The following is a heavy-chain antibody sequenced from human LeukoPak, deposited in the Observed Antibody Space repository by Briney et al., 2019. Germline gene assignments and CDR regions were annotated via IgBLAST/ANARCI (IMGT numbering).Heavy chain of an antibody. V-gene: IGHV3-21*01. Sequence: PGESLRLSCAASGFTFSSYSMNWVRQAPGKGLEWVSSISSSSSYIYYADSVKGRFTISRDNAKNSLYLQMNSLRAEDTAVYYCAREELLWFRELLSKGNWFDPWGQGTLVTVSS. D-gene: IGHD3-10*01. J-gene: IGHJ5*02. CDR2: ISSSSSYI. CDR1: GFTFSSYS. CDR3: AREELLWFRELLSKGNWFDP.